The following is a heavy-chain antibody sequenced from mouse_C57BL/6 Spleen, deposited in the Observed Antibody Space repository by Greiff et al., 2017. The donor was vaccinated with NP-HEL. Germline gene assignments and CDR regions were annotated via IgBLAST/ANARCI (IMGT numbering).Heavy chain of an antibody. Sequence: VQLQESGAELVRPGASVTLSCKASGYTFTDYEMHWVKQTPVHGLEWIGAIDPETGGTASNQKCKGKAILTADKSSSTAYMGLRSLTSEDSAVYYCTNSWFAYWGQGTLVTVSA. CDR3: TNSWFAY. J-gene: IGHJ3*01. CDR1: GYTFTDYE. CDR2: IDPETGGT. V-gene: IGHV1-15*01.